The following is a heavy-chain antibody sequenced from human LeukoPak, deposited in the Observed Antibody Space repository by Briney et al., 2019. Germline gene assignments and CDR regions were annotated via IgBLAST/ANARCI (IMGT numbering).Heavy chain of an antibody. V-gene: IGHV1-69*10. CDR1: GGTYNSCY. D-gene: IGHD4-17*01. Sequence: TVKVFYRACGGTYNSCYIIWVRQPPAQGRVWMVGIITIFGIENYAQKFQRRVTITADKSTSTAYMELSSLRSEDTAVYYCARAVEPTVPTGAFDIWGQGTMVTVSS. CDR3: ARAVEPTVPTGAFDI. CDR2: IITIFGIE. J-gene: IGHJ3*02.